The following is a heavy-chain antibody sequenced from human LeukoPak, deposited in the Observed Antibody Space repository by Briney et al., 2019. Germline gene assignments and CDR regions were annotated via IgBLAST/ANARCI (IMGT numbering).Heavy chain of an antibody. CDR1: GYTFTSYY. CDR2: IIPIFGTA. V-gene: IGHV1-69*13. D-gene: IGHD3-22*01. CDR3: ARSSSGYLDAFDI. Sequence: ASVKVSCKASGYTFTSYYMHWVRQAPGQGLEWMGGIIPIFGTANYAQKFQGRVTITADESTGTAYMELSSLRSEDTAVYYCARSSSGYLDAFDIWGQGTMVTVSS. J-gene: IGHJ3*02.